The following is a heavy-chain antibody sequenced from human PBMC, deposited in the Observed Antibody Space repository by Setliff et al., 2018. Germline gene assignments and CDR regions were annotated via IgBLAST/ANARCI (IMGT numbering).Heavy chain of an antibody. V-gene: IGHV3-53*01. CDR2: IYTAGRT. CDR3: AIQPHMITFGGVTVLDP. J-gene: IGHJ5*02. D-gene: IGHD3-16*02. CDR1: GFTVTSNY. Sequence: PGGSLRLSCTASGFTVTSNYMSWVRQAAGKGLDWVSLIYTAGRTYYADSVKGRFTISRDISKNTLYLQMNSLRADDTAVYYCAIQPHMITFGGVTVLDPWGQGTLVTVSS.